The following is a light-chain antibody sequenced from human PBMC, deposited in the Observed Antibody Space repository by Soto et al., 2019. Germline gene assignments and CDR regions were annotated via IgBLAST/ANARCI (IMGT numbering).Light chain of an antibody. V-gene: IGLV1-47*01. CDR3: AAWDDTLSGPI. J-gene: IGLJ2*01. CDR2: RDN. CDR1: SFNIGSDY. Sequence: QSVLTQPPSTSGTPGQRVPMSCSGSSFNIGSDYVYWYQQLPGTAPKLLIFRDNQRPSGVPDRFSGSKSGTSASLAISGLRSDDEADYYCAAWDDTLSGPIFGGGTKLTVL.